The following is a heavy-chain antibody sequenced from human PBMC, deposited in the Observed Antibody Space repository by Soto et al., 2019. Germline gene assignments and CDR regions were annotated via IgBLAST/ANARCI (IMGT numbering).Heavy chain of an antibody. Sequence: EVQLVESGGGLGQPGRSLRLSCAAGGFTFDDFAMHWVRQAPGKGLEWVSGISWNGGRIGSADSVKGRFTISRDNAKNALYLQMNSLRAEDTALYYWAKGARGSDYEWDAFDFWGQGTMVTVSS. D-gene: IGHD5-12*01. J-gene: IGHJ3*01. CDR2: ISWNGGRI. V-gene: IGHV3-9*01. CDR3: AKGARGSDYEWDAFDF. CDR1: GFTFDDFA.